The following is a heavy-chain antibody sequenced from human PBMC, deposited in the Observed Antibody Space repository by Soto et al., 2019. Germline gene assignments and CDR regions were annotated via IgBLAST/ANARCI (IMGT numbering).Heavy chain of an antibody. CDR1: GFIFSSYG. J-gene: IGHJ4*02. CDR3: AIYLEWPY. Sequence: QVQLVESGGGVVQPGKSLRLSCAASGFIFSSYGMHWVRQAPGKGLEWVAVIWYDGSNKYYADSVKGRFTISRDNSKNTVYLQITSLSAEDTAVYYCAIYLEWPYWGQGTLVTVSS. CDR2: IWYDGSNK. V-gene: IGHV3-33*01. D-gene: IGHD3-3*01.